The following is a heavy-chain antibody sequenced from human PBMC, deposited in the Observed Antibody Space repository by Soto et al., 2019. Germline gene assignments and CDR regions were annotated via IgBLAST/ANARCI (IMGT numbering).Heavy chain of an antibody. CDR3: AIVRGVRGYHDVEPFDY. D-gene: IGHD6-25*01. Sequence: QVELVQSGAEVKKPGASVTVSCNFSGYIFTNIAINWVRQAPGQGLEWMGWVSGYNGNTNYARKLQGRVTMTADTSTSTAYIQLTSLRSDDTAIYFCAIVRGVRGYHDVEPFDYWGQGTLVTVSS. V-gene: IGHV1-18*04. CDR1: GYIFTNIA. CDR2: VSGYNGNT. J-gene: IGHJ4*02.